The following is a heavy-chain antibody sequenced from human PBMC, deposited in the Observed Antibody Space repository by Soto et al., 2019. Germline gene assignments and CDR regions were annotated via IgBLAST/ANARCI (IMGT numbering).Heavy chain of an antibody. CDR2: IYYSGST. V-gene: IGHV4-59*01. J-gene: IGHJ4*02. Sequence: SETLSLTCTVSGGSISSYYWSWIRQPPGKGLEWIGYIYYSGSTNYNPSLKSRVTISVDTSKNQFSLKLSSVTAADTAVYYCARGRYYYDSSGYFWGQGTLVTVSS. D-gene: IGHD3-22*01. CDR1: GGSISSYY. CDR3: ARGRYYYDSSGYF.